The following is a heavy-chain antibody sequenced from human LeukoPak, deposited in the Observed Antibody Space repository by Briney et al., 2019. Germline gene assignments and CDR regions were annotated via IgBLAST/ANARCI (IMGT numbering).Heavy chain of an antibody. Sequence: GGSLRLSCAASGFTFSSYGMHWVRQAPGKGLEWVAFIRYDGSNKYYADSVKGRFTISRDNSKNTLYLQMNSLRAEDTAVYYCAKSLVVRPIYYYYYYMDVWGKGTTVTVSS. J-gene: IGHJ6*03. CDR3: AKSLVVRPIYYYYYYMDV. D-gene: IGHD3-10*02. CDR1: GFTFSSYG. CDR2: IRYDGSNK. V-gene: IGHV3-30*02.